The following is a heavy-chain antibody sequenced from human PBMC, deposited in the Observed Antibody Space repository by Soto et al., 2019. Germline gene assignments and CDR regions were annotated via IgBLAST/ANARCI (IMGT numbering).Heavy chain of an antibody. CDR2: IHGGGGAT. CDR3: AKFEGHPLQYWYLDF. CDR1: GFTFSAYA. V-gene: IGHV3-23*01. Sequence: EVQLLESGGGLVQPGGSLRLSCAASGFTFSAYAMGWDRHAPGKGLEWVSTIHGGGGATHYADSVKGRFTISRDDSKNTLYAQVNSLRAEDTAVYYCAKFEGHPLQYWYLDFWGCGTRVTVSS. D-gene: IGHD3-9*01. J-gene: IGHJ2*01.